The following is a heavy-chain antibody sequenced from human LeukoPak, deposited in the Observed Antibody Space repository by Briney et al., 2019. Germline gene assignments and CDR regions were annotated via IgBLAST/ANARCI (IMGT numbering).Heavy chain of an antibody. Sequence: PSETLSLTCAVSGYSISSGYYWGWIRQPPGKGLEWIGSIYYSGSTYYNPSLKSRVTISVDTSKNQFSLKLSSVTAADTAVYYCARPRGSYSDWYFDLWGRGTLVTVSS. CDR1: GYSISSGYY. J-gene: IGHJ2*01. D-gene: IGHD1-26*01. CDR3: ARPRGSYSDWYFDL. V-gene: IGHV4-38-2*01. CDR2: IYYSGST.